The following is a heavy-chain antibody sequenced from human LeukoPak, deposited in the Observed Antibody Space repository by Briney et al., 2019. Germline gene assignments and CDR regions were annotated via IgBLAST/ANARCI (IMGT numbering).Heavy chain of an antibody. D-gene: IGHD3-9*01. CDR2: ISSSSSYI. CDR1: GFTVSSNY. J-gene: IGHJ6*03. V-gene: IGHV3-21*01. Sequence: GGSLRLSCAASGFTVSSNYMSWVRQAPGKGLEWVSSISSSSSYIYYADSVKGRFTISRDNAKNSLYLQMNSLRAEDTAVYYCARTYYDILTGPGYYYMDVWGKGTTVTVSS. CDR3: ARTYYDILTGPGYYYMDV.